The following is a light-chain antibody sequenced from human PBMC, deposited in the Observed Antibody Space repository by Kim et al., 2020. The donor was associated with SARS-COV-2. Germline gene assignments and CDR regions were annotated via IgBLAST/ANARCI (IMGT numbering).Light chain of an antibody. CDR1: QNIANY. Sequence: DIQMTQSPSSLAASVGDRVTITCRASQNIANYVNWYQQKPGKVPTLLIYTASSLESGVPSRFSGSGFGTDFTLAINSLQPEDFATYYCQQSYSTPPYTFGQGTKLEIK. J-gene: IGKJ2*01. CDR2: TAS. CDR3: QQSYSTPPYT. V-gene: IGKV1-39*01.